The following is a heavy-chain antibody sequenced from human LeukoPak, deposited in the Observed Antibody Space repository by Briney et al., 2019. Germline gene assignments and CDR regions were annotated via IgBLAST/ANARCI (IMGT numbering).Heavy chain of an antibody. Sequence: ASVKVSCKASGYTFTSYATHWVRQAPGQRLEWMGWINAGNGNTKYSQKFQGRVTITRDTSASTAYMELSTLRSEDTAVYYCARTPRGNYDFWSGYSNWFDPWGQGTLVTVSS. CDR3: ARTPRGNYDFWSGYSNWFDP. J-gene: IGHJ5*02. CDR2: INAGNGNT. D-gene: IGHD3-3*01. V-gene: IGHV1-3*01. CDR1: GYTFTSYA.